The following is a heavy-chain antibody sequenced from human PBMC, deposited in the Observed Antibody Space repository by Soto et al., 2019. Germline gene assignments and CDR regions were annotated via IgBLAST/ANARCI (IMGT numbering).Heavy chain of an antibody. Sequence: PSETLSLTCTVSRGSMSTYFWSWIRQPPGKGLEWIGYAHYSGTTNYNPSLKSRITISLDTSKNRFSLKLNSVTAADTAVYYCARMGYFDSSGYYFDLWGRGTLVTVPS. J-gene: IGHJ2*01. D-gene: IGHD3-22*01. V-gene: IGHV4-59*01. CDR1: RGSMSTYF. CDR2: AHYSGTT. CDR3: ARMGYFDSSGYYFDL.